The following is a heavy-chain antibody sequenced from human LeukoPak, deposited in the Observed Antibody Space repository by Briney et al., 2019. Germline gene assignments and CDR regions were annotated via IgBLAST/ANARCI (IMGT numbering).Heavy chain of an antibody. D-gene: IGHD3-10*01. CDR1: GFTFSSCS. CDR3: ARDQGNLVREVMQDY. CDR2: ISGGSNSI. J-gene: IGHJ4*02. Sequence: QPGGSLRLSCAASGFTFSSCSMNWVRQAPGKGLEWISCISGGSNSIYYADSVKGRFTISRDNAKNSLYLQMNSLRDEDTAVYYCARDQGNLVREVMQDYWGQGTLVTVSS. V-gene: IGHV3-48*02.